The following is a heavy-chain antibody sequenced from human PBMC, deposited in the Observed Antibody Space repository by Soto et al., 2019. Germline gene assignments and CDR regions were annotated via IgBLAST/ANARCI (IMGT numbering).Heavy chain of an antibody. D-gene: IGHD3-10*01. Sequence: PSETVCLTCTVSVGSISSGDYYWTWIRQPPGKGLEWIGYIYYSGSAYYNPSLKSRVTISVDTSNNQFSLKLTSVTAADTAVYYCARYYYGSGSYQDYWGQGTLVTVSS. CDR1: VGSISSGDYY. V-gene: IGHV4-30-4*01. CDR3: ARYYYGSGSYQDY. CDR2: IYYSGSA. J-gene: IGHJ4*02.